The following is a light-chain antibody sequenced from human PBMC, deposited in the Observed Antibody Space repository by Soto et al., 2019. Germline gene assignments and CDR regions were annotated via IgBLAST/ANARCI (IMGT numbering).Light chain of an antibody. CDR1: QGVGNK. Sequence: ETVMTQSPATLSVSPGERAILSCRTSQGVGNKLAWFQQKPGQAPRLLIYGASIMATTVPARFSGSGSGTEFTLTISSLQSEDFALYYCQQYSDWPPVTFGHGNKFDIK. CDR2: GAS. V-gene: IGKV3-15*01. J-gene: IGKJ3*01. CDR3: QQYSDWPPVT.